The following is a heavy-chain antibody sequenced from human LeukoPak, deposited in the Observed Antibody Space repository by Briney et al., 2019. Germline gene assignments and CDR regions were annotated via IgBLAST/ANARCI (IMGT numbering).Heavy chain of an antibody. D-gene: IGHD1-7*01. Sequence: SETLSLTCTVSGYSISSGYYWGWIRQPPGKGLEWIGSIYHSGSTYYNPSLKSRVTVSVDTSKNQFSLKLSSVTAADTAVYYCAGHQRYNWNYGAFDIWGQGTMVTVSS. CDR3: AGHQRYNWNYGAFDI. V-gene: IGHV4-38-2*02. CDR1: GYSISSGYY. J-gene: IGHJ3*02. CDR2: IYHSGST.